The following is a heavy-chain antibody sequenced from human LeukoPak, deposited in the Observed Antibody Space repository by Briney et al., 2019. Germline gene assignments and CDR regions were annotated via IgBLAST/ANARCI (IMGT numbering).Heavy chain of an antibody. CDR2: IYYSGST. D-gene: IGHD2/OR15-2a*01. V-gene: IGHV4-59*01. CDR1: GGSFSGYY. Sequence: KTSETLSLTCAVYGGSFSGYYWSWIRQPPGKGLEWIGYIYYSGSTNYNPSLKSRVTISVDTSKNQFSLKLSSVTAADTAVYYCARDRGPGHRKIVDYWGQGTLVTVSS. CDR3: ARDRGPGHRKIVDY. J-gene: IGHJ4*02.